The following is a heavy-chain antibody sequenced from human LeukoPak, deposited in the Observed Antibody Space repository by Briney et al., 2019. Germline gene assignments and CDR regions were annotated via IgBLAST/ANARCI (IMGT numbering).Heavy chain of an antibody. D-gene: IGHD6-13*01. J-gene: IGHJ6*03. Sequence: PSDTLSLTCTVSGGSLRRYYWSWIRQPPGKGLEWIGYIYYSGSTNYNPSLQSRVTISVDATQNKFSLKLSSVTAADTAVYYCARDSYSSSWYDWVMDDYYTDVWVKGTTVTISS. CDR3: ARDSYSSSWYDWVMDDYYTDV. CDR2: IYYSGST. V-gene: IGHV4-59*01. CDR1: GGSLRRYY.